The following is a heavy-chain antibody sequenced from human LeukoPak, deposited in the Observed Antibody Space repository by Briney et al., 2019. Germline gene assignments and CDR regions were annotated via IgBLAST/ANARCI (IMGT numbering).Heavy chain of an antibody. V-gene: IGHV4-38-2*02. Sequence: SETLSLTRGVSGYSLSRGYWAWVRPPPRKGLERVLSIYHSGTTYSNPSLQSRVTLSVDPSRNQLSRKLSAVTPADTAVYYCTRDPAMTFNWFDPWGQGTLVIASS. J-gene: IGHJ5*02. CDR2: IYHSGTT. CDR1: GYSLSRGY. D-gene: IGHD2-21*02. CDR3: TRDPAMTFNWFDP.